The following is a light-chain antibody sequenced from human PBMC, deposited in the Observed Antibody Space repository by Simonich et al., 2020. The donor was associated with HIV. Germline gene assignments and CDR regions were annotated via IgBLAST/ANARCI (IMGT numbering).Light chain of an antibody. CDR1: QSVSTN. V-gene: IGKV3-15*01. Sequence: KVMTQSPATLSVSPGETATLSCRASQSVSTNLAWYQQKPGQAPRLLIYGASTRATGIPARFSGSGSGTEFTLTISSLQSEDFAVYYCQQYGSSPDTFGQGTKLEIK. CDR2: GAS. CDR3: QQYGSSPDT. J-gene: IGKJ2*01.